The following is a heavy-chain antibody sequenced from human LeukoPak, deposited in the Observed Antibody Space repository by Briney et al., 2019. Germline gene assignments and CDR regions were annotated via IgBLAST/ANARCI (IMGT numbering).Heavy chain of an antibody. J-gene: IGHJ3*02. V-gene: IGHV3-21*01. D-gene: IGHD3-22*01. CDR1: GFTFSSYA. CDR3: ARGGHDSSGYYYHDAFDI. Sequence: TGGSLRLACAASGFTFSSYAMSWVRQAPGKGLEWVSSISSSSSYIYYADSVKGRFTICRDNAKNSLYLQMNSLRAEDTAVYYCARGGHDSSGYYYHDAFDIWGQGTMVTVSS. CDR2: ISSSSSYI.